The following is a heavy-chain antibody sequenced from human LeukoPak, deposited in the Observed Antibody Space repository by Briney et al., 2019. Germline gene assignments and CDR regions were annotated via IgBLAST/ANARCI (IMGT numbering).Heavy chain of an antibody. CDR2: INPNSGGT. CDR3: ARGYCSGDSCYFYYYYMDV. J-gene: IGHJ6*03. D-gene: IGHD2-15*01. CDR1: GYTFIGHN. V-gene: IGHV1-2*02. Sequence: ASVKVSCKASGYTFIGHNVNWVRQAPGQGLEWMGWINPNSGGTKYAQKFQGRVTMARDTSISTAYMELNRLRFDDTAVYYCARGYCSGDSCYFYYYYMDVWGKGTTVTVSS.